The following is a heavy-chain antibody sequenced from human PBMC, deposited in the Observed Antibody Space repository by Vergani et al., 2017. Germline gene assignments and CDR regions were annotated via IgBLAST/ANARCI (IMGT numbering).Heavy chain of an antibody. Sequence: EVQLVESGGGLVQPGGSLRLSCAASGFTFSSYWMSWVRQAPGKGLEWVANIKQDGSEKYYVDSVKGRFTISRDNAKNSLDLQMNSLRAEDTAVYYCARGRFYSGSYLGYWGQGTLVTVSS. J-gene: IGHJ4*02. V-gene: IGHV3-7*01. D-gene: IGHD1-26*01. CDR1: GFTFSSYW. CDR3: ARGRFYSGSYLGY. CDR2: IKQDGSEK.